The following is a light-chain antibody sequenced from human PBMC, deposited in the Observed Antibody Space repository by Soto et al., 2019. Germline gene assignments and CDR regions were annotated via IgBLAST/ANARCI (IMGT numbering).Light chain of an antibody. CDR2: GAS. J-gene: IGKJ4*01. V-gene: IGKV3-20*01. CDR1: QSVSSSY. Sequence: IVLTQSPGTLSLSPGERATLSCRASQSVSSSYLAWYQQKPGQAPRLLIYGASSRATGIPDRFSGSGSGTDFTLSISRLESKDFAVYYCHLYGSSPRTFGGATKVDIK. CDR3: HLYGSSPRT.